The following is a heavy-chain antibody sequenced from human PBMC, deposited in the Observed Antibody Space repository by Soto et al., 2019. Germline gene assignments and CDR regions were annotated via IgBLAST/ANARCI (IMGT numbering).Heavy chain of an antibody. CDR2: IYYSGST. V-gene: IGHV4-31*03. CDR3: ASLYYDFWSGYSPFDY. J-gene: IGHJ4*02. CDR1: GGCISSGGYY. D-gene: IGHD3-3*01. Sequence: SLSLTCTVCGGCISSGGYYWSGIRQHPGKGLEWIGYIYYSGSTYYNPSLKSRVTISVDTSKNQFSLKLSSVTAADTAVYYCASLYYDFWSGYSPFDYWGQATLVTVYS.